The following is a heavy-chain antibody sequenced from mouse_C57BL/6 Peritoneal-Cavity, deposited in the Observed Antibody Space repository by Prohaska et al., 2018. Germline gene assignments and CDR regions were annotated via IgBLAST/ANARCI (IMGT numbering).Heavy chain of an antibody. J-gene: IGHJ2*01. CDR1: GFNIKNTY. CDR3: AEGSFDY. V-gene: IGHV14-3*01. Sequence: CTASGFNIKNTYMHCVKQRPEQGLEWIGRIDPANGNTKYAPKFQGKATITADTSSNTAYLQLSSLTSEDTAIYYCAEGSFDYWGQGTTLTVSS. CDR2: IDPANGNT.